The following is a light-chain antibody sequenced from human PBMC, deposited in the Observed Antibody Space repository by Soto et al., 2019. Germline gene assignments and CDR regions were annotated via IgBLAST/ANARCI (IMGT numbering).Light chain of an antibody. Sequence: QSVLTQPPSVSGAPGQRVTISCTGYNSNIGAGYDVHWYQQLPGTAPKLLIYGNSNRPSGVPDRFSASKSGTSASLAITGLQAEDDADYYFQSYDSSLSGWVFGGGTMLTVL. CDR2: GNS. V-gene: IGLV1-40*01. CDR3: QSYDSSLSGWV. J-gene: IGLJ3*02. CDR1: NSNIGAGYD.